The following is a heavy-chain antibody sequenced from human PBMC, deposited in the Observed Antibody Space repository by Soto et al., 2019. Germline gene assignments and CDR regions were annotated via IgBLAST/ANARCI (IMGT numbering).Heavy chain of an antibody. V-gene: IGHV4-39*01. D-gene: IGHD3-3*01. J-gene: IGHJ4*02. CDR3: ARSFSSDFWSGYYTIFDR. CDR1: GGSISSTNYY. CDR2: TYYSGST. Sequence: SSETLSLTCTVSGGSISSTNYYWGWIRQPPGKGLEWIAITYYSGSTYYSPSLKSRVTISLDMSKNELSLKLSSVTAADAAVYYCARSFSSDFWSGYYTIFDRWGQGTLVTVSS.